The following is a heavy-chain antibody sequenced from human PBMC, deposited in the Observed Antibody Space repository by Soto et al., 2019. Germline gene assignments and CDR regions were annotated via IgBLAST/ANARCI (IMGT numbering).Heavy chain of an antibody. CDR3: AKGDYGAPRWFDP. D-gene: IGHD4-17*01. Sequence: HPVGSLRLSCAASGFTFSSYAMSWVRQAPGKGLEWVSAISGSGGSTYYADSVKGRFTISRDNSKNTLYLQMNSLRAEDTAVYYCAKGDYGAPRWFDPWGQGTLVTVSS. J-gene: IGHJ5*02. V-gene: IGHV3-23*01. CDR1: GFTFSSYA. CDR2: ISGSGGST.